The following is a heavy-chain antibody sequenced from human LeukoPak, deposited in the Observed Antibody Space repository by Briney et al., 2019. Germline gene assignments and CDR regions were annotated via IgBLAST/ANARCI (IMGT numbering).Heavy chain of an antibody. J-gene: IGHJ4*02. D-gene: IGHD3-16*01. CDR1: GYTFNSYG. Sequence: ATVTVSCKASGYTFNSYGTSWLRQAPGQGLERLGWISAYHGNTAYAQRPQGTDTMTIDTSTSTVYMELRSLRSDDTAVYYCARDVGRSYDLDYWGQGTLVTVSS. V-gene: IGHV1-18*01. CDR2: ISAYHGNT. CDR3: ARDVGRSYDLDY.